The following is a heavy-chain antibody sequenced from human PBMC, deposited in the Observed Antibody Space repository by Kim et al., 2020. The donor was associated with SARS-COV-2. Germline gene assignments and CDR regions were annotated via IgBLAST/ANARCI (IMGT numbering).Heavy chain of an antibody. CDR1: GFTFSSYA. CDR2: ISYDGSNK. D-gene: IGHD2-21*02. V-gene: IGHV3-30*04. CDR3: ARVHCGGDCYWTEYFQH. J-gene: IGHJ1*01. Sequence: GGSLRLSCAASGFTFSSYAMHWVRQAPGKGLEWVAVISYDGSNKYYADSVKGRFTISRDNSKNTLYLQMNSRRAEDTAVYYCARVHCGGDCYWTEYFQHWGQGTLVTVSS.